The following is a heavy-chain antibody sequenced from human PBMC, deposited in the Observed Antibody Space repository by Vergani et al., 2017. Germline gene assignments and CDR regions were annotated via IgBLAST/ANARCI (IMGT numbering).Heavy chain of an antibody. CDR3: AKDYAGNIAALDY. J-gene: IGHJ4*02. CDR1: GFTFSSYG. Sequence: QVQLVESGGGVVQPGRSLRLSCAASGFTFSSYGMHWVRQAPGKGLEWVAVIWYDGSNKYYADSVKGRFTISRDNSKNTLYLQMNSLRAEDTAVYYCAKDYAGNIAALDYWGQGTLVTVSS. D-gene: IGHD6-13*01. V-gene: IGHV3-33*06. CDR2: IWYDGSNK.